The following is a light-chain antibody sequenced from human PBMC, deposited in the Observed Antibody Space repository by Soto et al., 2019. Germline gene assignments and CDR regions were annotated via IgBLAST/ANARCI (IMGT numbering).Light chain of an antibody. V-gene: IGLV2-8*01. CDR1: KNDIGVYDF. CDR3: YSYTGSATVI. J-gene: IGLJ2*01. Sequence: QSALTQPPSASGSPGQSVTISCTGTKNDIGVYDFVSWYQHHPGKAPRLIIYEVVQRPSGVPDRFSGSKSGNTASLTVSGLQAADEADYYCYSYTGSATVIFGGGTKLTVL. CDR2: EVV.